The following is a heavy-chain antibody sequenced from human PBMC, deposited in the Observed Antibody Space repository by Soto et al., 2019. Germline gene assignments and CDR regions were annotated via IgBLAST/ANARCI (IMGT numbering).Heavy chain of an antibody. CDR1: GFTFSSYA. CDR3: AKDFRGYSYGPPLDY. Sequence: GGSLRLSCAASGFTFSSYAMSWVRQAPGKGLEWVSAISGSGGSTYYADSVKGRFTISRDNSKNTLYLQMNNLRAEDTKEHYSAKDFRGYSYGPPLDYWGRGTLVTVSS. V-gene: IGHV3-23*01. CDR2: ISGSGGST. D-gene: IGHD5-18*01. J-gene: IGHJ4*02.